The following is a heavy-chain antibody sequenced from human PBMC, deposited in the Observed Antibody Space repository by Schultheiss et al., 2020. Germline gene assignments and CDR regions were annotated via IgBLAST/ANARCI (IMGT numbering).Heavy chain of an antibody. Sequence: SETLSLTCTVSGGSISSYYWSWIRQPPSRGLEWLGRTYYRSKWNFDYAVSVQSRININPDTSKNQFSLQLSSVTAADTAVYYCASESMVRGVIALRGAFDIWGQGTMVTVSS. V-gene: IGHV6-1*01. CDR2: TYYRSKWNF. D-gene: IGHD3-10*01. J-gene: IGHJ3*02. CDR1: GGSISSYY. CDR3: ASESMVRGVIALRGAFDI.